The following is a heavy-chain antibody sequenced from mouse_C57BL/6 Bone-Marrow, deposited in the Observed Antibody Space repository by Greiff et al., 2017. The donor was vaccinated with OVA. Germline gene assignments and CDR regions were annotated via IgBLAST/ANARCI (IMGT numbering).Heavy chain of an antibody. Sequence: QVQLQQSGSELRSPGSSVKLSCKDFDSEVFPIAYMSWVRQKPGHGFEWIGGILPSIGRTIYGEKFEDKATLDADTLSNTAYLELNSLTSEDSAIYYCARLKNDGYYLFAYWGQGTLVTVSA. V-gene: IGHV15-2*01. J-gene: IGHJ3*01. D-gene: IGHD2-3*01. CDR2: ILPSIGRT. CDR3: ARLKNDGYYLFAY. CDR1: DSEVFPIAY.